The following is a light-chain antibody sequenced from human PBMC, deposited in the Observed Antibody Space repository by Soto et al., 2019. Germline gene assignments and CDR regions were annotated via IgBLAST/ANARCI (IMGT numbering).Light chain of an antibody. CDR2: GAS. CDR3: QQYGGSPPYT. CDR1: QSVSSTY. Sequence: EIVLTQSPGTLSLSPGERATLSCRASQSVSSTYLAWYQHKPGQASRLLIYGASSRATGIPDRFSGSGSGTHFTLTISRLEPEDFALYYCQQYGGSPPYTFGQGTKLEIK. J-gene: IGKJ2*01. V-gene: IGKV3-20*01.